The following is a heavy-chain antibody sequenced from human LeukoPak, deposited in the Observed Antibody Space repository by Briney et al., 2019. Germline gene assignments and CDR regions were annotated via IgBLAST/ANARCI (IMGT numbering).Heavy chain of an antibody. Sequence: ASVKVPCKASGYNFISYYMHWVRQAPGQGLEWMGIINPSGGSTSYAQKFRDRVTMTRDTTTSTVYMELSSATAADTAVYCAAREDVVLVDAGQYYYYGMYVWGRGTTAIVSS. CDR3: AREDVVLVDAGQYYYYGMYV. CDR2: INPSGGST. CDR1: GYNFISYY. J-gene: IGHJ6*02. D-gene: IGHD2-8*01. V-gene: IGHV1-46*01.